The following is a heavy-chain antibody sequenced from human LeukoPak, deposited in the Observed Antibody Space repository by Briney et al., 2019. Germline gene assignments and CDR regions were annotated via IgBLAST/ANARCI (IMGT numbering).Heavy chain of an antibody. CDR3: TTEDYGDYVPDY. Sequence: GGSLRRSCAASGFTFSKAWMSWVRQAPGKGLEWVGQIKSKTDGGTTDYAAPVKGRFTISRDGSKNSLYLLMNSLKTEDTAVYYCTTEDYGDYVPDYWGQGTLVTVSS. CDR2: IKSKTDGGTT. D-gene: IGHD4-17*01. V-gene: IGHV3-15*01. CDR1: GFTFSKAW. J-gene: IGHJ4*02.